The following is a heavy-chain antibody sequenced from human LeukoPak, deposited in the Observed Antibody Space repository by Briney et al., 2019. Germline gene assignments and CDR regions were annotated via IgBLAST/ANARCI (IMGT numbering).Heavy chain of an antibody. D-gene: IGHD1-14*01. V-gene: IGHV1-8*01. Sequence: ASVKVSCKASGYTFTSYDINWVRQATGQGLEWMGWMNPNSCNTGYAQKFQGRVTMTRNASISTAYMELSSLRSEDTAVYYCARAGALRDAFDIWGQGTMVTVSS. J-gene: IGHJ3*02. CDR2: MNPNSCNT. CDR3: ARAGALRDAFDI. CDR1: GYTFTSYD.